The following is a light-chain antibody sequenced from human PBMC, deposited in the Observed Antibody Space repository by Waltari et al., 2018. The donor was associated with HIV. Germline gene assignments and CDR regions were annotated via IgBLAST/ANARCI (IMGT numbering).Light chain of an antibody. CDR3: QQYYSLGPT. CDR2: WAS. V-gene: IGKV4-1*01. Sequence: DIVMTQSPNSLAVSLGERATINCRSSRTILFSSDNRNCLAWYQQKPGQSPKLLSYWASTRASRVPDRFSGSGSETNFNLTISTLQTDDVALYCCQQYYSLGPTFGGGTKVEIK. CDR1: RTILFSSDNRNC. J-gene: IGKJ4*01.